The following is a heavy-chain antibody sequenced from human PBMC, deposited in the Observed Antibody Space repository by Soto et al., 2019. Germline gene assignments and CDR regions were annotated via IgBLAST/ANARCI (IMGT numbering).Heavy chain of an antibody. J-gene: IGHJ5*02. Sequence: QAHLVESGGGVVQPGTSLRLSCAASGVSFNSYDMHWVHQAPGKGPEWVAIISYDGSNTYYSDSVRGRFTISRDNSKDTLYLQMHSLRSEDTAIYYCARISRYCSGGDCHAWGQGTQVTVSS. CDR2: ISYDGSNT. D-gene: IGHD2-15*01. CDR3: ARISRYCSGGDCHA. CDR1: GVSFNSYD. V-gene: IGHV3-30*03.